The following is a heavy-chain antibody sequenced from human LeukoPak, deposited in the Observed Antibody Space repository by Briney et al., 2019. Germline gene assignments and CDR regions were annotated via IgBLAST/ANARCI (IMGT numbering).Heavy chain of an antibody. J-gene: IGHJ4*02. V-gene: IGHV3-30-3*01. Sequence: GGSLRLSCATSGFSFSSYAMHWVRQAPGKGLEWVAVISYDGSNKYYADSVKGRFTISRDNSKNALYLQMNSLRAEDTAVYYCASDSPTWRGGQGTLVTVSS. CDR1: GFSFSSYA. CDR2: ISYDGSNK. CDR3: ASDSPTWR.